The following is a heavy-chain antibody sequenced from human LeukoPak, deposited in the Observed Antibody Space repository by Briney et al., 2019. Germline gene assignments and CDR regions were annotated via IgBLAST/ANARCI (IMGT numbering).Heavy chain of an antibody. CDR1: GGSISSYY. Sequence: SETLSLTCTVSGGSISSYYWSWIRQPPGKGLEWIGYIYYSGSTNYNPSLKSRVTISVDTSKNQFSLKLSSVTAADTAVYYCARHRCSSTSCYSNWFDPWGQGTLVTVSS. V-gene: IGHV4-59*08. D-gene: IGHD2-2*01. CDR2: IYYSGST. CDR3: ARHRCSSTSCYSNWFDP. J-gene: IGHJ5*02.